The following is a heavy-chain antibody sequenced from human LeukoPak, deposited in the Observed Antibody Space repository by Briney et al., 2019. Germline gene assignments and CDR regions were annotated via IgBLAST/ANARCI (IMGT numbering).Heavy chain of an antibody. CDR3: ARDKFPLVGATGDDAFDI. Sequence: SETLSLTCSVSGGSTTSYYWSWIRQSPGKGLEWIGYIHFSGSTNYNPSLKSRVTISLDMSKNQFSLRLSSVTAADTAVYYCARDKFPLVGATGDDAFDIWGQGTMVAVSS. J-gene: IGHJ3*02. CDR1: GGSTTSYY. CDR2: IHFSGST. V-gene: IGHV4-59*12. D-gene: IGHD1-26*01.